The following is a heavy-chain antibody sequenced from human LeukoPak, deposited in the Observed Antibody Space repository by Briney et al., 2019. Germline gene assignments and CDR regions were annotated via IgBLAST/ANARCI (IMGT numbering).Heavy chain of an antibody. Sequence: SVKVSCKASGGTFSSYAISWVRQAPGQGLEWVGRIIPILGIANYAQKFQGRVTITADKSTSTAYMELSSLRSEDTAVYYCARSVAGSRAHYYYYYGMDVWGQGTTVTVSS. J-gene: IGHJ6*02. V-gene: IGHV1-69*04. CDR2: IIPILGIA. CDR1: GGTFSSYA. D-gene: IGHD6-19*01. CDR3: ARSVAGSRAHYYYYYGMDV.